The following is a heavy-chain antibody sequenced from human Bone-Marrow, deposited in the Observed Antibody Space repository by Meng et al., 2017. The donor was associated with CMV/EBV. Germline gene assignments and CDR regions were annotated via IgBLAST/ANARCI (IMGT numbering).Heavy chain of an antibody. D-gene: IGHD2-2*01. Sequence: ASVKVSCKASGYTFTSYYMHWVRQAPGQGLEWMGIINPSGGSTSYAQKFQGRVTMTRDTSTSTVYMELSSLRSEDTAVYYCARTHCSSTSCSNYYYYGKEVSGRGTTLTVSS. CDR1: GYTFTSYY. V-gene: IGHV1-46*01. CDR2: INPSGGST. J-gene: IGHJ6*02. CDR3: ARTHCSSTSCSNYYYYGKEV.